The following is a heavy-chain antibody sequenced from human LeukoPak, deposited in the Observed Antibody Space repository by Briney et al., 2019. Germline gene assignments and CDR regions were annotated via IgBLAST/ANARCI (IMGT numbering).Heavy chain of an antibody. CDR1: GGSFSGYY. CDR2: INHSGST. J-gene: IGHJ5*02. V-gene: IGHV4-34*01. Sequence: SETLSLTCAVYGGSFSGYYWSWIRQPPGKGLEWIGEINHSGSTNYNPSLKSRVTISVDTSKNQFSLKLSSVTAADTAVYYCARDHCSGGSCFNWFDLWGQGTLVTVSS. D-gene: IGHD2-15*01. CDR3: ARDHCSGGSCFNWFDL.